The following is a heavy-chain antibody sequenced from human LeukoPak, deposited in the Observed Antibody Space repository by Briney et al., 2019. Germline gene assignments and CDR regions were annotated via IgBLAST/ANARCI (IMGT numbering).Heavy chain of an antibody. V-gene: IGHV4-59*11. CDR3: ARDLVTVTKGFDI. J-gene: IGHJ3*02. CDR1: DDSFSSHY. Sequence: PSETLSLTCAVSDDSFSSHYWTWIRQPPGKGLDWIGHISYIGTTNYNPSLKRRVTISIDTSKNQFSLKLRSVTAADTAVYYCARDLVTVTKGFDIWGQGTMVSVSS. D-gene: IGHD4-17*01. CDR2: ISYIGTT.